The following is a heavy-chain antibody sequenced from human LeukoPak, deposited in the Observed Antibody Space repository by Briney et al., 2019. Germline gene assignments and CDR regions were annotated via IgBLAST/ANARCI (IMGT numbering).Heavy chain of an antibody. CDR2: INPSGVST. CDR1: GYTSTSYY. Sequence: GASVKVSCKASGYTSTSYYMHWVRQAPGQGLEWMGIINPSGVSTSYAQKFQGRVTMTRDTSTSTVYMELSSLRSEDTAVYYCARDLERFGELSGFDYWGQGTLATVSS. J-gene: IGHJ4*02. V-gene: IGHV1-46*01. D-gene: IGHD3-10*01. CDR3: ARDLERFGELSGFDY.